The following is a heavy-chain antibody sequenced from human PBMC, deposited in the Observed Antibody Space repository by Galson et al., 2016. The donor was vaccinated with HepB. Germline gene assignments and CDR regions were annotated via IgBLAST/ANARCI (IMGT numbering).Heavy chain of an antibody. CDR1: GFSFSRYA. D-gene: IGHD3-9*01. Sequence: SLRLSCAASGFSFSRYAMHRVRQAPGKGLEWVAVISHEGRKKYYADSVKGRFTISRDNSKNSLDLQMSTLRADDTAVYFCAKEGGSRYFDWLLKNGYFQHWGQGTLVTVSS. J-gene: IGHJ1*01. CDR3: AKEGGSRYFDWLLKNGYFQH. CDR2: ISHEGRKK. V-gene: IGHV3-30*18.